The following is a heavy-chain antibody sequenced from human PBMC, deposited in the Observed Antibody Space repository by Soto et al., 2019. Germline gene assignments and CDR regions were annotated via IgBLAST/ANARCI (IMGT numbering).Heavy chain of an antibody. CDR3: ARGVVSTGYFDY. CDR1: GFTLSDHY. Sequence: EVQLAESGGGLIQTGGSLRLSCAASGFTLSDHYRDWVRQAPGKGLEWVGRSRDKVHSHTTEYAASVKGRFTISRGDSENSLYLQMNSLKTEDTAVYYCARGVVSTGYFDYWGHGTLVTVYS. D-gene: IGHD5-12*01. V-gene: IGHV3-72*01. J-gene: IGHJ4*01. CDR2: SRDKVHSHTT.